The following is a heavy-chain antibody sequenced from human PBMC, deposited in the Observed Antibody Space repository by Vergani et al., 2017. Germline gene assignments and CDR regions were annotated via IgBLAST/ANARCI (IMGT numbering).Heavy chain of an antibody. D-gene: IGHD2-2*01. J-gene: IGHJ4*02. CDR2: IKRDGTET. V-gene: IGHV3-7*03. CDR1: GFTFGDYY. CDR3: AKDSGSSTSCLIDY. Sequence: EVHLEESGGGLVQPGGSLRLSCAASGFTFGDYYMAWIRLAPGKGLDWVASIKRDGTETFYVDSVKGRFTISRDNAKTTLYLQMNSLRDEDTALYYCAKDSGSSTSCLIDYWGQGTLVTVSS.